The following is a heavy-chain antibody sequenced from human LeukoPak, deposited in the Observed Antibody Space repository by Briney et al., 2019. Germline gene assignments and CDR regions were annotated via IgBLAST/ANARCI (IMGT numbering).Heavy chain of an antibody. CDR2: IYHSGST. Sequence: SETLSLTCTVSGYSISSGYYWGWIRPPPGKGLEWIGSIYHSGSTYYNPSLKSRVTISVDTSKNQFSLKLSSVTAADTAVYYCARGMHYGVRAYWDYMDVWGKGTTVTVSS. J-gene: IGHJ6*03. CDR1: GYSISSGYY. CDR3: ARGMHYGVRAYWDYMDV. V-gene: IGHV4-38-2*02. D-gene: IGHD3-10*01.